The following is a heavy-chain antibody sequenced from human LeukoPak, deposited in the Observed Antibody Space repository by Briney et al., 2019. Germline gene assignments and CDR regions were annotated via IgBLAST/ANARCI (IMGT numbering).Heavy chain of an antibody. J-gene: IGHJ5*02. CDR1: GFTSSSYW. Sequence: GGSLRLSCAASGFTSSSYWMHWVRQAPGKGLVWVSRINSDGRSTSYADSVKGRFTISRDNAKNTLHLQMNSLRAEDTAVYYCARDLGYDFWSGYYSNWFDPWGQGTLVTVSS. D-gene: IGHD3-3*01. V-gene: IGHV3-74*01. CDR2: INSDGRST. CDR3: ARDLGYDFWSGYYSNWFDP.